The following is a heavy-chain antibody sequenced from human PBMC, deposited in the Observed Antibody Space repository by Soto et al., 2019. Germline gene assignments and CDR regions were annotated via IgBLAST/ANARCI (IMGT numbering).Heavy chain of an antibody. CDR3: AREEYYYGSGAFFDY. V-gene: IGHV1-69*08. CDR1: GGTFSSYT. CDR2: IIPILGIA. J-gene: IGHJ4*02. Sequence: QVQLVQSGAEVKKPGSSVKVSCKASGGTFSSYTISWVRQAPGQGLEWMGRIIPILGIANYAQKFQGRVTXTTDKSXXPAYMELSSLRSEDTAVYYCAREEYYYGSGAFFDYWGQGTLVTVSS. D-gene: IGHD3-10*01.